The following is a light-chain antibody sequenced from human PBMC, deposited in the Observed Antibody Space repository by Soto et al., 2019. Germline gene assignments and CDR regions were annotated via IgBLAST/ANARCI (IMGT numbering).Light chain of an antibody. Sequence: DLPMTQSPSSVSASVGDRVTITCRASQGIGSWLAWYQQKPGKAPKLLIYAASSLRSGVPSRFSGSGSGTDFTLTIRSLQSEDFATYYCQQANSFPTFGGGTKVEIK. V-gene: IGKV1-12*01. J-gene: IGKJ4*01. CDR1: QGIGSW. CDR3: QQANSFPT. CDR2: AAS.